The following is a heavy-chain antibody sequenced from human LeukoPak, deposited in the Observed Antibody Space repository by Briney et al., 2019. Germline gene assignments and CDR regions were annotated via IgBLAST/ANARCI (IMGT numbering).Heavy chain of an antibody. CDR3: ARDGLAAMSDY. V-gene: IGHV3-11*01. CDR2: ISGSGSII. CDR1: GFTFSDYY. Sequence: KAGGSLRLSCEASGFTFSDYYMSWIRQAPGKGLEWVSYISGSGSIIYYADSVKGRFTISRDNAENSLYMQMNSLRVEDTAVYYCARDGLAAMSDYWGQGTLVTVSS. J-gene: IGHJ4*02. D-gene: IGHD5-24*01.